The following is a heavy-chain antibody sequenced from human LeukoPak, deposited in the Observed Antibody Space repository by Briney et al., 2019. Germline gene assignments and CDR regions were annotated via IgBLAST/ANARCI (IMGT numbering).Heavy chain of an antibody. V-gene: IGHV4-30-2*01. CDR1: GGSISSGGYS. D-gene: IGHD3-10*01. J-gene: IGHJ4*02. CDR2: IYHSGST. CDR3: ARDGGSGSRHFDY. Sequence: SQTLSLTCAVSGGSISSGGYSWSWIRQPPGKGLEWIGYIYHSGSTYYNPSLKSRVTISVDRSKNQFSLKLSSVTAADTAVYYCARDGGSGSRHFDYWGQGTLVTVSS.